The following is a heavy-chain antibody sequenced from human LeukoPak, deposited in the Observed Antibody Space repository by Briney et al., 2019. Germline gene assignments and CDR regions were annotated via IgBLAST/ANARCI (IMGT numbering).Heavy chain of an antibody. CDR1: GYSISSGYY. CDR2: IYHSGST. J-gene: IGHJ3*02. D-gene: IGHD4-23*01. Sequence: SETLSLTCAVSGYSISSGYYWGWIRQPPGKGLEWIGSIYHSGSTYYNPSLKSRVTMSVDTSKNQFSLKLSSVTAADTAVYYCAREHGGPGAFDIWGQGTMVTVSS. V-gene: IGHV4-38-2*02. CDR3: AREHGGPGAFDI.